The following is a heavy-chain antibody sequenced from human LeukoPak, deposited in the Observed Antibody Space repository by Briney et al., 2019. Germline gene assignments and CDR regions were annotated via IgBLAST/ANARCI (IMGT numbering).Heavy chain of an antibody. D-gene: IGHD4-23*01. CDR3: ARQGYSGHSQGAADY. Sequence: SVKVSCKASGGTFSSYAISWVRQAPGQGLEWMGGIIPIFGTANYAQKFQGRVTMTTDTSTSTAHMELRSLRSDDTAVYYCARQGYSGHSQGAADYWGQGTLVTVSS. CDR2: IIPIFGTA. J-gene: IGHJ4*02. V-gene: IGHV1-69*05. CDR1: GGTFSSYA.